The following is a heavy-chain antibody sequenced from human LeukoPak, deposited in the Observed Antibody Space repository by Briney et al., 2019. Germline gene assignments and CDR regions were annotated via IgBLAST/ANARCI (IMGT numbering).Heavy chain of an antibody. J-gene: IGHJ4*02. Sequence: PSETLSLTCTVSGGSFSHGTYYWSWIRQPPGKGLEWIGYIYYTGSTNYNPSLKSRVTISVDTSKNQFSLKLSSVTAADTAVYYCAGDRAGTCDYWGQGTLVTVSS. CDR3: AGDRAGTCDY. V-gene: IGHV4-61*01. D-gene: IGHD6-19*01. CDR2: IYYTGST. CDR1: GGSFSHGTYY.